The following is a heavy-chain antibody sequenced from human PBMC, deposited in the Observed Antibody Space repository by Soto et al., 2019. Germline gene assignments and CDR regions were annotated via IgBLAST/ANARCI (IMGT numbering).Heavy chain of an antibody. D-gene: IGHD2-2*01. CDR2: IYYSGST. CDR3: AGGVVVPAAITYMDV. V-gene: IGHV4-31*03. Sequence: TLSLTCTVSGGTLSSGGYYWRWIRQHPGKGLEWIGYIYYSGSTYYNPSLKSRVTISVDTSKNQFSLKLSSVTAADTAVYYCAGGVVVPAAITYMDVWGKGTTVTVSS. J-gene: IGHJ6*03. CDR1: GGTLSSGGYY.